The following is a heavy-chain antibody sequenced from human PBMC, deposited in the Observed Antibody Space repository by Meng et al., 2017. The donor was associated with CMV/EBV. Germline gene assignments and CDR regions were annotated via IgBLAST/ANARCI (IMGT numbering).Heavy chain of an antibody. CDR1: GFSLSTSGVG. J-gene: IGHJ4*02. Sequence: ITLKTACPTLCKPTPTLPLTLSFSGFSLSTSGVGVGWIRQPPGKALEWLALIYWDDDKRYSPSLKSRLTITKDTSKNQVVLTMTNMDPVDTATYYCARIAAAGRFDYWGQGTLVTVSS. V-gene: IGHV2-5*02. CDR3: ARIAAAGRFDY. D-gene: IGHD6-13*01. CDR2: IYWDDDK.